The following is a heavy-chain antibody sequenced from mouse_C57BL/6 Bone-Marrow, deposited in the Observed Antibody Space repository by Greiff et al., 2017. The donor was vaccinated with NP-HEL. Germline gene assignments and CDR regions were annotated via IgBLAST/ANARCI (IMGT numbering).Heavy chain of an antibody. D-gene: IGHD4-1*01. CDR1: GYTFTSYW. CDR2: IYPGSGST. V-gene: IGHV1-55*01. J-gene: IGHJ4*01. Sequence: QVQLQQPGAELVKPGASVKMSCKASGYTFTSYWITWVKQRPGQGLEWIGDIYPGSGSTNYNEKFKSKATLTVDTSSSTAYMQLSSLTSEDSAVYYCARCGTGTGGAIDYWGQGTSVTVSS. CDR3: ARCGTGTGGAIDY.